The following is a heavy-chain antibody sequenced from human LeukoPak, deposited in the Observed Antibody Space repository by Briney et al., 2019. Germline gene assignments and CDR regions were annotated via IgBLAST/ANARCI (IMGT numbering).Heavy chain of an antibody. CDR1: EFIVSINY. Sequence: PGGSLRLSCAASEFIVSINYMTWVRQAPGKGLEWVSLIYSRGDTKYADSVKGRFTISRDNSKNTLYLQMNSLRAEDTAVYYCARRSGIAVAGAFDYWGQGTLVTVSS. J-gene: IGHJ4*02. D-gene: IGHD6-19*01. CDR2: IYSRGDT. V-gene: IGHV3-53*01. CDR3: ARRSGIAVAGAFDY.